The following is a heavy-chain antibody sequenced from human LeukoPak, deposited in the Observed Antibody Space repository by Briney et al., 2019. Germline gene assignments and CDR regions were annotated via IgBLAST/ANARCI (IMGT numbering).Heavy chain of an antibody. J-gene: IGHJ4*02. V-gene: IGHV3-21*04. CDR1: GFTSSSYS. D-gene: IGHD1-26*01. Sequence: GGSLRLSCADSGFTSSSYSLNLGGQSPANGLEWVSSISSSSSYIYYADSVKGRFTISRDNAKNSLYLEMNSLKPEDTAFYYCTRGDSGNFYWGQGTLVTVSS. CDR3: TRGDSGNFY. CDR2: ISSSSSYI.